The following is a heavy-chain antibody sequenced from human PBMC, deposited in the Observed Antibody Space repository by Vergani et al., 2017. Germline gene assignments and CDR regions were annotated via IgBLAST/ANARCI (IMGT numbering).Heavy chain of an antibody. V-gene: IGHV3-64D*06. CDR3: VKDGSGSYYRHFDY. CDR1: FFPFTXXP. Sequence: EVQLVESGGGFVQPARSLPLSXSXXFFPFTXXPLHFVRPPPAKGLEFVSSISSNGGSKYYADSVKGRFTISRDNSKNTLYLQMSSLRAEDTAVYYCVKDGSGSYYRHFDYWGQGTLVTVSS. J-gene: IGHJ4*02. CDR2: ISSNGGSK. D-gene: IGHD3-10*01.